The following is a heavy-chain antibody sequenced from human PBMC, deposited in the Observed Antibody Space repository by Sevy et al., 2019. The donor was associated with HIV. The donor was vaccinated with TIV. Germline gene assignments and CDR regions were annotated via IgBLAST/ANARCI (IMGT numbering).Heavy chain of an antibody. CDR3: ARAASSGYLYYFDY. CDR1: GGSISSGGYY. CDR2: IYYSGST. J-gene: IGHJ4*02. V-gene: IGHV4-31*03. D-gene: IGHD3-22*01. Sequence: SETLSLTCTVSGGSISSGGYYWSWIRQHPGKGLEWIGYIYYSGSTYYNPSLKSRVTISVDTFKNQFSLKLSSVTAGDTAVYYCARAASSGYLYYFDYWGQGTLVTVSS.